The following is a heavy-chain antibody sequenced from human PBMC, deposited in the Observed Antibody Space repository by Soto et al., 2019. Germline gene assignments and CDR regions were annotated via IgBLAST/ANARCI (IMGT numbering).Heavy chain of an antibody. D-gene: IGHD3-16*02. J-gene: IGHJ4*02. CDR1: GGSISSGGYY. CDR3: ARRNYMITFGGVIAKSFYFDY. CDR2: IYYSGST. V-gene: IGHV4-31*03. Sequence: TLSLACTVSGGSISSGGYYWSWIRQHPAKGLEWIGYIYYSGSTYYNPSLKSRVTISVDTSKNQFSLKLSSVTAADTAVYYCARRNYMITFGGVIAKSFYFDYWGQGTLVTVSS.